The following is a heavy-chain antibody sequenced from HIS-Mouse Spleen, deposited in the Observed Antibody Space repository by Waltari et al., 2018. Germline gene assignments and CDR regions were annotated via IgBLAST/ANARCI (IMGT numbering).Heavy chain of an antibody. CDR2: ISYDGSNK. D-gene: IGHD6-19*01. CDR1: GFTFSGYG. CDR3: AKASSGWLDY. V-gene: IGHV3-30*18. Sequence: QVQLVESGGGVVQPGRSLRPSCAASGFTFSGYGLNWVRQAPGKGLEWVAVISYDGSNKYYADSVKGRFTISRDNSKNTLYLQMNSLRAEDTAVYYCAKASSGWLDYWGQGTLVTVSS. J-gene: IGHJ4*02.